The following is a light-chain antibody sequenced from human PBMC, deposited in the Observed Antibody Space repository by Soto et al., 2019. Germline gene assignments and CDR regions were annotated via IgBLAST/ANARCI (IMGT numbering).Light chain of an antibody. CDR2: GNS. Sequence: QSVLPPPPPMSGAPGPRVTTSCPRRRTHIGAGYDVHWYQQLPGTAPNLLIYGNSNRPSGVPDRFSGSKSGTSASLAITGLQAEDEADYYCQSYDSSLSVVFGGGTKVTVL. J-gene: IGLJ2*01. V-gene: IGLV1-40*01. CDR3: QSYDSSLSVV. CDR1: RTHIGAGYD.